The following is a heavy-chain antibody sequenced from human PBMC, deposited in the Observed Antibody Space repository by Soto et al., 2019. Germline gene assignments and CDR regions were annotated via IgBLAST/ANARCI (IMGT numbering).Heavy chain of an antibody. J-gene: IGHJ6*02. V-gene: IGHV1-18*01. D-gene: IGHD3-10*01. CDR1: GYTFTSYG. Sequence: GASVKVSCKASGYTFTSYGISWVRQAPGQGLEWMGWISAYNGNTNYAQKLQGRVTMTTDTSTSTAYMELRSLRSDDTAVYYCARLWFGELPNYYGMDVWGQGTTVTVSS. CDR2: ISAYNGNT. CDR3: ARLWFGELPNYYGMDV.